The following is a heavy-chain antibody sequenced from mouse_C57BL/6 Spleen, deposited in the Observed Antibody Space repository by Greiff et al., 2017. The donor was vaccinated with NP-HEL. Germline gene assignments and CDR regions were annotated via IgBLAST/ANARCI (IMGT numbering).Heavy chain of an antibody. Sequence: EVKVVESEGGLVQPGSSMKLSCTASGFTFSDYYMAWVRQVPEKGLEWVANINYDGSSTYYLDSLKSRFIISRDNAKNILYLQMSSLKSEDTATYYCAREGTEVFYAMDYWGQGTSVTVSS. D-gene: IGHD1-1*01. J-gene: IGHJ4*01. CDR3: AREGTEVFYAMDY. CDR1: GFTFSDYY. CDR2: INYDGSST. V-gene: IGHV5-16*01.